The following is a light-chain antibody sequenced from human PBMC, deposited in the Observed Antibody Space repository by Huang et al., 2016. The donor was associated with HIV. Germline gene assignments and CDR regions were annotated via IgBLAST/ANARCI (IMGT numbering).Light chain of an antibody. CDR1: QSILYSNGYKY. CDR2: LGC. J-gene: IGKJ1*01. V-gene: IGKV2-28*01. Sequence: DIVMTQSPLSLSVTLGEPASISCKSTQSILYSNGYKYLAWYLQKPGQSPQLMVFLGCDRASGVPDRFSGGGTGIDFTLTISRLEAEDVGVYYCMQGLQTPPTFGQGTKVEI. CDR3: MQGLQTPPT.